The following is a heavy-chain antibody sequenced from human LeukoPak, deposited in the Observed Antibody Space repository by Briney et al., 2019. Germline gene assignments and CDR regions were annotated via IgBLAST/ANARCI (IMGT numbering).Heavy chain of an antibody. V-gene: IGHV3-33*01. J-gene: IGHJ3*02. CDR3: EPKLTDDLKYSSSSYEDAFDI. CDR2: IWYDGSNK. Sequence: AGGSLRPSCAASGFTFSSYGMHWVCQAPGKGLEWVAVIWYDGSNKYYADSVKGRFTISRDNSKNTLYLQMNSLRAEDTAVYYCEPKLTDDLKYSSSSYEDAFDIWGQGTMVTVSS. CDR1: GFTFSSYG. D-gene: IGHD6-6*01.